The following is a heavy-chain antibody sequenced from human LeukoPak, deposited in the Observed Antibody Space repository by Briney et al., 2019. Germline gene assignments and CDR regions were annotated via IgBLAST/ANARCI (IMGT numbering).Heavy chain of an antibody. D-gene: IGHD6-13*01. J-gene: IGHJ4*02. CDR3: AKGSGSTWDHTWDF. CDR2: ISYDGSDK. V-gene: IGHV3-30*18. CDR1: GFTFSTYG. Sequence: QAGGSLRLSCAASGFTFSTYGMHWVRQAPGKGLQWVAVISYDGSDKYYADSVKGRFTISRDNSKSTLYLQMNSLSADDTALYYCAKGSGSTWDHTWDFWGQGTLVTVSS.